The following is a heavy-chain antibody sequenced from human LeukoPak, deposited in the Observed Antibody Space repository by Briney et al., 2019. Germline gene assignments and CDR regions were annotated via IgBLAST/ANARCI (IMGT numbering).Heavy chain of an antibody. V-gene: IGHV4-39*01. D-gene: IGHD6-19*01. J-gene: IGHJ4*02. CDR2: MYYSGST. CDR3: ARYRSGYSSGRYSY. Sequence: PSETLSLTCTVSGVSISSSSYYWGWIRQPPGKGLEWIGSMYYSGSTYFNPSLKSRVTISVDTSKNQFSLKLSSVTAADAAVYCCARYRSGYSSGRYSYWGQGTLVTVSS. CDR1: GVSISSSSYY.